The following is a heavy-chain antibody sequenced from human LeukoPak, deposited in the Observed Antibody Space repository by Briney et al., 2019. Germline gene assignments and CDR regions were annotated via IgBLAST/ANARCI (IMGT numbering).Heavy chain of an antibody. CDR1: GFTFSSYG. CDR2: ISYEGSNK. J-gene: IGHJ4*02. Sequence: GGSLRLSCAASGFTFSSYGMHWVRQAPGKGLEWVAVISYEGSNKYYASSVKGRFTISRDNSKNTLYLQMNSLRAEDTAVYYCAKGGIAVGWGQGTLVTVSS. D-gene: IGHD6-19*01. V-gene: IGHV3-30*18. CDR3: AKGGIAVG.